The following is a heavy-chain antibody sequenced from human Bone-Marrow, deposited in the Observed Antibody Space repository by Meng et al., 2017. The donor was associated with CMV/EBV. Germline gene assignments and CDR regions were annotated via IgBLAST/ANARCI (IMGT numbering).Heavy chain of an antibody. CDR3: ARVWGIAVAGTGY. V-gene: IGHV1-2*02. CDR1: GHTFRSYG. Sequence: ASVKDSCKASGHTFRSYGISWVRQAPGQGLEWMGWINPNSGGTNYAQKFQGRVTMTRDTSISTAYMELSRLRSDDTAVYYCARVWGIAVAGTGYWGQGTLVTVSS. D-gene: IGHD6-19*01. CDR2: INPNSGGT. J-gene: IGHJ4*02.